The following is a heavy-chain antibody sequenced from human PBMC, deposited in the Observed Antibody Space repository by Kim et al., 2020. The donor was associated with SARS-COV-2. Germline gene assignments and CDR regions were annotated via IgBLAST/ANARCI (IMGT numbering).Heavy chain of an antibody. D-gene: IGHD5-12*01. Sequence: YNADPVKGRFTTSRDNSKNTLYLKMNSRRAEDMAVYYSAKDYSGYDYYDYWGQGTLVTVSS. V-gene: IGHV3-30*02. CDR3: AKDYSGYDYYDY. J-gene: IGHJ4*02.